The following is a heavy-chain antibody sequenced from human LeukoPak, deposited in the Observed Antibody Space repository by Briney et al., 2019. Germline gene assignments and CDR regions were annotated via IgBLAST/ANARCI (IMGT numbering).Heavy chain of an antibody. Sequence: ASVKVSCKASGYTFTDYYMHWVRQAPGQGLEWMGWINPNSGGTNYAQKFQGRATMTRDTSISTAYMELSRLRSDDTAMYYCARTYGDLYYFDYWGQGTLVTVSS. CDR1: GYTFTDYY. CDR2: INPNSGGT. CDR3: ARTYGDLYYFDY. D-gene: IGHD4-17*01. J-gene: IGHJ4*02. V-gene: IGHV1-2*02.